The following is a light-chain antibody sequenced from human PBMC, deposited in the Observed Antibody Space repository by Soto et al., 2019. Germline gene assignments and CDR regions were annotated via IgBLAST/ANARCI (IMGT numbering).Light chain of an antibody. CDR2: SVS. CDR1: SSDIGAYNH. V-gene: IGLV2-14*01. J-gene: IGLJ1*01. Sequence: QSALTQAAAVSGCPGQSITISCSGTSSDIGAYNHVSWFQQFPGKTPKLMIYSVSNRPSGVSYRFSGSKSGNTASLTISGLQAEDEADYYCISYTVSRSYVFGTGTKVTVL. CDR3: ISYTVSRSYV.